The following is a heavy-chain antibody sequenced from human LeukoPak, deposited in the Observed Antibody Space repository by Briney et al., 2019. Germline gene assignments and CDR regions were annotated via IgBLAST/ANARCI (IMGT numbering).Heavy chain of an antibody. V-gene: IGHV3-21*01. CDR3: ARAGCSGGSCLGY. CDR1: GFTFSSYS. Sequence: GGSLRLSCAASGFTFSSYSMNWVRQAPGKGLEWVSSISSSSSYIYYADSVKGRFTISRDNAKNSLYLQMNSLRAEDTAVYYCARAGCSGGSCLGYWGQGTLVTVSS. D-gene: IGHD2-15*01. CDR2: ISSSSSYI. J-gene: IGHJ4*02.